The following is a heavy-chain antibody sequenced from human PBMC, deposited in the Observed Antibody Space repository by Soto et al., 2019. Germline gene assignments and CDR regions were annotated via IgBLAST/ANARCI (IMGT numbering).Heavy chain of an antibody. Sequence: ETLSLTFNPNRMSITGHYSKSNRHPPGKGLEWIGEINYSETTNYNPSLESPVTVSVDSFKNQCTLKVTSVTVVDSAVYYCARRYGSGKYYFAFWGQGTPVTIS. CDR2: INYSETT. V-gene: IGHV4-34*01. J-gene: IGHJ4*02. CDR1: RMSITGHY. D-gene: IGHD3-10*01. CDR3: ARRYGSGKYYFAF.